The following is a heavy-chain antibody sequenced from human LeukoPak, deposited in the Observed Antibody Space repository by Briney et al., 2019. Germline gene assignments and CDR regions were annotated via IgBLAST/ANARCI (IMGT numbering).Heavy chain of an antibody. CDR1: GYTFTGYY. D-gene: IGHD3-3*01. CDR2: INPNSGGT. Sequence: ASVKVSCKASGYTFTGYYMHWVRQAPGQGLEWMGRINPNSGGTNYAQKIQGRVTMTRDTSISTAYMELSRLRSDDTAVYYCARVDTIYQFDYWGQGTLVTVSS. J-gene: IGHJ4*02. CDR3: ARVDTIYQFDY. V-gene: IGHV1-2*06.